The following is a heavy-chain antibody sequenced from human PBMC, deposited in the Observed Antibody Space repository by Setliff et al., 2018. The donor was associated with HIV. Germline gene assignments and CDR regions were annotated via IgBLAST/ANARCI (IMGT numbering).Heavy chain of an antibody. V-gene: IGHV4-61*08. CDR1: GGSISSGDYY. J-gene: IGHJ6*02. CDR3: ARDHCSSSGCYEYSYYGMDV. Sequence: SETLSLTCTVSGGSISSGDYYWTWVRQPPGKGLEWIGYIYYSGSTYYNPSLKSRVTISIDTSKNQFSLKLSSVTAADTAVYYCARDHCSSSGCYEYSYYGMDVWGQGATVTVSS. D-gene: IGHD2-2*01. CDR2: IYYSGST.